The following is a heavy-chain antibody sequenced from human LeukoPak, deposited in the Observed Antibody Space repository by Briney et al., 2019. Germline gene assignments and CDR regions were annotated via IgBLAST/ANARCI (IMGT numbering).Heavy chain of an antibody. CDR2: IYHSGST. D-gene: IGHD6-13*01. CDR1: GGSISSSTYY. Sequence: TSETLSLTCTVSGGSISSSTYYWGWLRQPPGKGLEWIGSIYHSGSTYYNPSLKSRVTISLDTSKNQFSLKLSSVTAADTAVYYCARDPTWYSSSWYVGGNWFDPWGQGTLVTVSS. J-gene: IGHJ5*02. V-gene: IGHV4-39*07. CDR3: ARDPTWYSSSWYVGGNWFDP.